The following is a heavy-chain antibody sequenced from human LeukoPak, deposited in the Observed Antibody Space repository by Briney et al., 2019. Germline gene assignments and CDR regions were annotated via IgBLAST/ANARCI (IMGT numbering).Heavy chain of an antibody. CDR3: ARARRITIFGVANWFDP. CDR2: IYYSGST. V-gene: IGHV4-61*05. J-gene: IGHJ5*02. CDR1: GGSISSSSYY. Sequence: PSETLSLTCTVSGGSISSSSYYWGWIRQPPGKGLEWIGYIYYSGSTNYNPSLKSRVTISVDTSKNQFSLKLSSVTAADTAVYYCARARRITIFGVANWFDPWGQGTLVTVSS. D-gene: IGHD3-3*01.